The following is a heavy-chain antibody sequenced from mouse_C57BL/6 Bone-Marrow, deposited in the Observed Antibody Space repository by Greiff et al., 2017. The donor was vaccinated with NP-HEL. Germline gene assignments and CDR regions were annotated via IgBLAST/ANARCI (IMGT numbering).Heavy chain of an antibody. CDR3: ASEGYYGSYYFDY. D-gene: IGHD1-1*01. J-gene: IGHJ2*01. Sequence: EVQVVESGPELVKPGASVKMSCKASGYTFTDYNMHWVKQSHGKSLEWIGYINPNNGGTSYNQKFKGKATLTVNKSSSTAYMELRSLTAEDSAVYYCASEGYYGSYYFDYWGQGTTLTVSS. V-gene: IGHV1-22*01. CDR1: GYTFTDYN. CDR2: INPNNGGT.